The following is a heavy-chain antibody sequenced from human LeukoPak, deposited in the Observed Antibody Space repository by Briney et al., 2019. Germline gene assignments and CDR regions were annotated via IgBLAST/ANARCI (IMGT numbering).Heavy chain of an antibody. V-gene: IGHV3-33*08. D-gene: IGHD3-10*01. CDR3: ARDGRGLWFGEFKYYFDY. Sequence: GGSLRLSCAASGFTFSSYWMSWVRQAPGKGLEWVAVIWYDGSNKYYADSVKGRFTISRDNSKNTLYLQMNSLRAEDTAVYYCARDGRGLWFGEFKYYFDYWGQGTLVTVSS. CDR2: IWYDGSNK. J-gene: IGHJ4*02. CDR1: GFTFSSYW.